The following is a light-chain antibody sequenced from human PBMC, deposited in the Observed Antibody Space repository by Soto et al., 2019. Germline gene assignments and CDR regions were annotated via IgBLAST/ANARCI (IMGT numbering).Light chain of an antibody. J-gene: IGLJ7*01. CDR3: VAWDNSPSGGV. CDR1: WSNIGRNY. V-gene: IGLV1-47*01. Sequence: QSVLTQPPTASGTPGQKVTISCSGSWSNIGRNYVYWYQQVPGTAPKLLIYRSYQRPSGVPDRFSGSKSGTSASLAISGLRSEDEADYYCVAWDNSPSGGVFGGGTQLTVL. CDR2: RSY.